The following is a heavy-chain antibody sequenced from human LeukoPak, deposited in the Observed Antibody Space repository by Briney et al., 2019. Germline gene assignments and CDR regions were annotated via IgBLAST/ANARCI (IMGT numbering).Heavy chain of an antibody. V-gene: IGHV3-33*01. Sequence: GGSLRLSCAACGFTFRSYGMQGVRQAPGKGVEWVAVIWYDGSNKYYADSVKGRFTISRYNSKNTLYLQMNSLRAEDTAVYYCARDNDYYDSSGYYDYWGQGTLVTVSS. CDR3: ARDNDYYDSSGYYDY. D-gene: IGHD3-22*01. J-gene: IGHJ4*02. CDR1: GFTFRSYG. CDR2: IWYDGSNK.